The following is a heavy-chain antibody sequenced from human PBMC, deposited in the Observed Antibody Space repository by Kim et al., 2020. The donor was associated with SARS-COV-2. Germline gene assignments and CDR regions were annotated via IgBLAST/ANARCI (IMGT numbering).Heavy chain of an antibody. J-gene: IGHJ4*02. CDR3: ARRNY. Sequence: KSDGKRTSYAASVKGRFTISSDNAKNTLYLQMNSLRAEDTAVYYCARRNYWGQGTLVTVSS. V-gene: IGHV3-74*01. CDR2: KSDGKRT.